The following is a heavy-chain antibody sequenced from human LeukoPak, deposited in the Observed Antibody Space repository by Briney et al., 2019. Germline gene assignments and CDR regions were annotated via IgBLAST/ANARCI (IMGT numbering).Heavy chain of an antibody. V-gene: IGHV1-69*13. D-gene: IGHD5-12*01. CDR1: GGTSSSYA. CDR3: ARDIVATLRLGYAAFDI. Sequence: GASVKVSCKASGGTSSSYAISWVRQAPGQGLEWMGGIIPIFGTANYAQKFQGRVTITADESTSTAYMELSSLRSEDTAVYYCARDIVATLRLGYAAFDIWGQGTMVTVSS. CDR2: IIPIFGTA. J-gene: IGHJ3*02.